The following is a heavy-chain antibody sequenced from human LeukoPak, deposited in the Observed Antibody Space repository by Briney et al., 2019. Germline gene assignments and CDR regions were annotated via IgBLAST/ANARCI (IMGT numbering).Heavy chain of an antibody. D-gene: IGHD2-15*01. CDR3: ARVDGYCSGGSCYFADY. Sequence: ASVKVSCKASGYTFISYGISWVRQAPGQGLEWMGWISAYNGNTNYAQKLQGRVTMTTDTSTSTAYMELRSLRSDDTAVYYCARVDGYCSGGSCYFADYWGQGTLVTVSS. CDR1: GYTFISYG. V-gene: IGHV1-18*01. CDR2: ISAYNGNT. J-gene: IGHJ4*02.